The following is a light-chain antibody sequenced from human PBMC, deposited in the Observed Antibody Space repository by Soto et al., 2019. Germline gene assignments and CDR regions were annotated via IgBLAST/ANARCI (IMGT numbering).Light chain of an antibody. J-gene: IGKJ5*01. CDR1: QSVSGY. CDR3: QQYGSSPRT. CDR2: DAS. Sequence: EIVLTQSPATLSLSPGERATLSCRASQSVSGYLAWYQQKPGQAPRLLIYDASKRATGIPARFSGSGSGTDFTLTISRLEPEDFAVYYCQQYGSSPRTFGQGTRLEIK. V-gene: IGKV3-20*01.